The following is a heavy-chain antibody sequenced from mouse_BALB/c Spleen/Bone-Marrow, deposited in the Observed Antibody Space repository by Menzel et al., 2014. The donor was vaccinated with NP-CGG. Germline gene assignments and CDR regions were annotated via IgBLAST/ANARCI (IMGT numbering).Heavy chain of an antibody. J-gene: IGHJ2*01. V-gene: IGHV1-7*01. CDR1: GYTFTDTW. CDR3: ARDY. CDR2: INPSTGYA. Sequence: VQLQQSGPELAKPGASVKMSCKASGYTFTDTWIHWKKPRPGQGLEWIGYINPSTGYAEYNQNFKDKATLTVDKSSSTAYMQLSSLTSEDSAVYYCARDYWGQGTTLTVSS.